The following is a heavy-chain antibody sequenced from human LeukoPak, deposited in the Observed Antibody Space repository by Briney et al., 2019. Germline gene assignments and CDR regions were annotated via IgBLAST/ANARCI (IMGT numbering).Heavy chain of an antibody. Sequence: PGRSLRLSCAASGFTFSSYAMHWVRQAPGKGLEWVAAISYDGSNKYYADSVKGRFTISRDNSKNTLYLQMNSLRAEDTAVYYCASAEGFVVVPAALDYWGQETRAT. V-gene: IGHV3-30*04. CDR3: ASAEGFVVVPAALDY. CDR1: GFTFSSYA. J-gene: IGHJ4*02. D-gene: IGHD2-2*01. CDR2: ISYDGSNK.